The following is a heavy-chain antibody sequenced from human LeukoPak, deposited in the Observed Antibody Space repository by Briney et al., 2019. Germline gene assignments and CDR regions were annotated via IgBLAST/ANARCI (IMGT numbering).Heavy chain of an antibody. CDR2: ISSSGSTI. J-gene: IGHJ6*02. D-gene: IGHD2-2*01. CDR1: GFTFSDYY. CDR3: ARDRYCSSTSCYRNYYGMDV. V-gene: IGHV3-11*01. Sequence: PGGSLRLSCAASGFTFSDYYMSWIRQAPGKGLEWVSYISSSGSTIYYADSVRGRFTISRDNAKNSLYLQMNSLRAEDTAVYYCARDRYCSSTSCYRNYYGMDVWGQGTTVTVSS.